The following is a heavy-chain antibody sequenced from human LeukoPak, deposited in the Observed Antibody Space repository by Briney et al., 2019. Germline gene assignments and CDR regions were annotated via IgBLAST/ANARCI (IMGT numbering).Heavy chain of an antibody. J-gene: IGHJ1*01. Sequence: GGSLRLSCAASGFTFSSYSMNWVRQAPGKGLEWVSSISSSSSYIYYADSVKGRFTISRDNSKNTLYLQMNSLRAEDTAVYYCAKARFGYYDSSGYSEYFQHWGQGTLVTVSS. CDR2: ISSSSSYI. CDR1: GFTFSSYS. V-gene: IGHV3-21*04. D-gene: IGHD3-22*01. CDR3: AKARFGYYDSSGYSEYFQH.